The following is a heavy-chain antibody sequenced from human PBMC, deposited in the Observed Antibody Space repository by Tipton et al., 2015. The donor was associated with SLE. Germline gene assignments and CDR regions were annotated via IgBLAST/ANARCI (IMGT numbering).Heavy chain of an antibody. CDR2: ISYSGAT. CDR1: GGSITTRSYY. D-gene: IGHD3-3*01. CDR3: ASGTLEWSHEPDY. V-gene: IGHV4-39*07. J-gene: IGHJ4*02. Sequence: TLSLTCIVSGGSITTRSYYWGWIRQPPGKGLEWIASISYSGATYYNPSLKSRVTISVNTSKNQFSLRLSSVTAADTAMFYCASGTLEWSHEPDYWGQGTLVTVSS.